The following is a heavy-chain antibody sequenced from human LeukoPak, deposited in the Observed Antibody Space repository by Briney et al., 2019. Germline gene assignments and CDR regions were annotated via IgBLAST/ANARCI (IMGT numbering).Heavy chain of an antibody. V-gene: IGHV1-2*06. J-gene: IGHJ4*02. CDR2: INPDSGGT. CDR1: RYTFTGYY. Sequence: GASLKASCTASRYTFTGYYMHSVPQAPGQRLKWMGRINPDSGGTNYAQKFQGRVTMTRDTSISTAYMELSRLRSDDTAVYYCAREGGDMYYGDYEFVYWGQGTLVTVSS. CDR3: AREGGDMYYGDYEFVY. D-gene: IGHD4-17*01.